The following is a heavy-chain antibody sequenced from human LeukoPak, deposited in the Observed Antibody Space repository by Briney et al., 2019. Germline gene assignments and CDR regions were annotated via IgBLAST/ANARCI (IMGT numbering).Heavy chain of an antibody. J-gene: IGHJ4*02. D-gene: IGHD2-2*01. CDR2: INHSGST. V-gene: IGHV4-34*01. Sequence: SETLSLTCAVYGGSFSGYYWSRIRQPPGKGLEWIGEINHSGSTNYNPSLKSRVTISVDTSKNQFSLKLSSVTAADTAVYYCARDGSPTTVRGCSSTSCYVGYDYWGQGTLVTVSS. CDR1: GGSFSGYY. CDR3: ARDGSPTTVRGCSSTSCYVGYDY.